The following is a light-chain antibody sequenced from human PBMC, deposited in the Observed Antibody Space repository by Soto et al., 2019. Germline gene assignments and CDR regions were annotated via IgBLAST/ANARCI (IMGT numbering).Light chain of an antibody. Sequence: EIVLTQSPGTLSLSPGERATLSCRASQSVSSSDLAWYQQKPGQAPRLLIYGASSRATGIPDRFTGSGSGTDFTLTISRLEPEDFAVYYCQQCSASPPMDTFGQGTKLEIK. V-gene: IGKV3-20*01. CDR3: QQCSASPPMDT. J-gene: IGKJ2*01. CDR1: QSVSSSD. CDR2: GAS.